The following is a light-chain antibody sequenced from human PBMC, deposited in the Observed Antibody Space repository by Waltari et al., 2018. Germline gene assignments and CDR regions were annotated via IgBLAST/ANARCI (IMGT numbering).Light chain of an antibody. J-gene: IGLJ3*02. Sequence: QSALTQPASVSGSPGQSITISCTGTSSDVGFYNYVSWYQQHPGKAPKLIIYDFSQRPSGVSNLFSGSKSGNTASLTISGLQAEDEADYYCNSYTGSSSWVFGGGTKVTVL. CDR2: DFS. CDR3: NSYTGSSSWV. CDR1: SSDVGFYNY. V-gene: IGLV2-14*03.